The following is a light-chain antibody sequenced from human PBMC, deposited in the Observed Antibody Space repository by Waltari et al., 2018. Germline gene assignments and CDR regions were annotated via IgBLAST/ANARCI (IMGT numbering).Light chain of an antibody. CDR2: QDS. Sequence: SYELTQPSSVSVSPGQTASITCSGYNLGSQYVSWFQQRPGQSPVLVIYQDSERPSGIPERFSGSNSGDTATLTISGTQAMDEADYFCQAWDTSTVVFGGGTELTVL. CDR1: NLGSQY. V-gene: IGLV3-1*01. CDR3: QAWDTSTVV. J-gene: IGLJ3*02.